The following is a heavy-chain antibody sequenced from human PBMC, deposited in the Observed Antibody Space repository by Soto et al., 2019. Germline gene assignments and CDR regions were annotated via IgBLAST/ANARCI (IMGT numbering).Heavy chain of an antibody. V-gene: IGHV3-23*01. D-gene: IGHD1-1*01. Sequence: PGGSMRLSCAASGFTFSSYAMSWVRKTPGKGLEWVSAISGSGGSTYYADSVKGRFTISRDNSKNTLYLQMNSLRAEDTAVYYCANSAHTTTHYYYYYMDVWGKGTTVTVSS. J-gene: IGHJ6*03. CDR1: GFTFSSYA. CDR3: ANSAHTTTHYYYYYMDV. CDR2: ISGSGGST.